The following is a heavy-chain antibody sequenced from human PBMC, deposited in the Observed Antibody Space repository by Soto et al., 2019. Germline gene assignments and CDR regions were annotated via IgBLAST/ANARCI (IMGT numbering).Heavy chain of an antibody. J-gene: IGHJ3*02. CDR1: GFTFSRYD. CDR3: AREFGPYKLQLAGAFDI. Sequence: PGGSLRLSCAASGFTFSRYDMHWVRQAKGKGLEWVSAIGTAGDTYYPGSVKGRFTISRENAKNSLYLQMNSLRAGDTAVYYFAREFGPYKLQLAGAFDIWGQGTMVTVSS. V-gene: IGHV3-13*01. D-gene: IGHD2-2*01. CDR2: IGTAGDT.